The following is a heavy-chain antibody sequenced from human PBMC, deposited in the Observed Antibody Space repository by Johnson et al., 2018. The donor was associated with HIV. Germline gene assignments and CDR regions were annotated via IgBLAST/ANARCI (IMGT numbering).Heavy chain of an antibody. D-gene: IGHD2-2*01. V-gene: IGHV3-7*01. CDR3: ARAKNTRMYIVVVPAAKRSAFDI. CDR1: GFTFSSYW. CDR2: IKQDGSEK. J-gene: IGHJ3*02. Sequence: VQLVESGGGLVQPGGSLRLSCAASGFTFSSYWMSWVRQAPGKGLEWVANIKQDGSEKYYVDSVKGRFTISRDNAKNSLYLQMNSLRAEDTAVYYCARAKNTRMYIVVVPAAKRSAFDIWGQGTMVTVSS.